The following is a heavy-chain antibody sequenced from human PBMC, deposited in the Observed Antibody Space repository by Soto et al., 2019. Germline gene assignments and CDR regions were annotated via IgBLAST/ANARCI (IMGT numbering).Heavy chain of an antibody. CDR1: GNSFRSGSYY. J-gene: IGHJ4*02. D-gene: IGHD3-3*01. Sequence: LSLTFTVSGNSFRSGSYYWGWIRQPPGKGLEWIGYVYHTGRTSYNPSLKSRVSISMDTSKNRFSLNLDSVTAADTAVYFCARDFDYFDSWGQGTRVTVSS. CDR2: VYHTGRT. V-gene: IGHV4-61*01. CDR3: ARDFDYFDS.